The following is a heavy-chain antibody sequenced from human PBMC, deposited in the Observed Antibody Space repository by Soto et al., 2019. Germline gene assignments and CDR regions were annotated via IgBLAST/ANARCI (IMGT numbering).Heavy chain of an antibody. CDR3: ARVHKNWFDS. V-gene: IGHV5-10-1*01. J-gene: IGHJ5*01. CDR1: GYSFASYW. CDR2: IDPGDSYT. Sequence: PGESLKISCKGSGYSFASYWIGWVRQMPGKGLEWLGNIDPGDSYTNYSPSFEGHVTISTDNSITTAYLQWSSLRASDTALYFCARVHKNWFDSWAQGTMVTVSS.